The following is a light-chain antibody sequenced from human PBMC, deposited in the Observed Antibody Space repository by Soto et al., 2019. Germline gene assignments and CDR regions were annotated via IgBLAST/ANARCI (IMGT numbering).Light chain of an antibody. CDR3: QHYNERPLT. V-gene: IGKV3-15*01. CDR1: QSIRTN. J-gene: IGKJ4*01. CDR2: GAS. Sequence: EIVMTQSPATLSVSQGERATLSFRASQSIRTNLAWYQQKPGQAPRLLIFGASTRAIAIPARFSGSGSGTEFTLTISSLQSEDFAVYYCQHYNERPLTFGGGTKVDI.